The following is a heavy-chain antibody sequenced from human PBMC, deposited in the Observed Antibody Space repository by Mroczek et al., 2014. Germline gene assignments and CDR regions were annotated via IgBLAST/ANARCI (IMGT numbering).Heavy chain of an antibody. CDR3: GWSEYSYYMDV. Sequence: QVQLVQSGGGRGPGLGRSLRLSCAASGFTFSSYGMHWLRQAPGKGLEWVAVIWHDGSNKYYADSVKGRFTISRDNSKNTLYLQMNSLRAEDTAVYYCGWSEYSYYMDVWGKGTTVIVSS. CDR2: IWHDGSNK. J-gene: IGHJ6*03. V-gene: IGHV3-33*01. CDR1: GFTFSSYG. D-gene: IGHD2/OR15-2a*01.